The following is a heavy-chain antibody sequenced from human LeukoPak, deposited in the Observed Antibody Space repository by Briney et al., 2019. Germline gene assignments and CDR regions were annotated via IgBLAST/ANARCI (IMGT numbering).Heavy chain of an antibody. Sequence: ASVKVSCKASGYTFTSYGISWVRQAPGQGLEWVGWIHPNNGVTLYAQKFQGRITMTRDTSINTVYMELSSLTSDDTAIYYCACPQRGPGGYYTDFWGQGTLVTVSS. V-gene: IGHV1-2*02. J-gene: IGHJ4*02. D-gene: IGHD3-10*01. CDR1: GYTFTSYG. CDR2: IHPNNGVT. CDR3: ACPQRGPGGYYTDF.